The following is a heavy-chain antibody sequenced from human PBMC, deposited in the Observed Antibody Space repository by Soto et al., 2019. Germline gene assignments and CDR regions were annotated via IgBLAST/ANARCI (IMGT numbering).Heavy chain of an antibody. CDR3: ARLGDVDTAMVGAYDI. CDR1: GGTFSSYA. CDR2: IIPIFGTA. D-gene: IGHD5-18*01. J-gene: IGHJ3*02. V-gene: IGHV1-69*13. Sequence: SVKVSCKASGGTFSSYAISWVRQAPGQGLEWMGGIIPIFGTANYAQKFQGRVTITADESTSTAYMELSSLRSEDTAVYYCARLGDVDTAMVGAYDIGGQGTMVTVSS.